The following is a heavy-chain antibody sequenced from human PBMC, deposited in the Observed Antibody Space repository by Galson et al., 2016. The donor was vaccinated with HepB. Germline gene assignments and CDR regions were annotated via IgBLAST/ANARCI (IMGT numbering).Heavy chain of an antibody. J-gene: IGHJ5*02. V-gene: IGHV1-3*01. Sequence: SVKVSCKASGYSFTTYAIHWVRQAPGQRLQWMGWIHGGNGNTRYSQNFQGRVTITRDTSATTAYMELSSLRSEDTAVYYCARSLGSEYNGDWYPYWSDPWGQGTLVTVSS. CDR3: ARSLGSEYNGDWYPYWSDP. CDR1: GYSFTTYA. CDR2: IHGGNGNT. D-gene: IGHD6-19*01.